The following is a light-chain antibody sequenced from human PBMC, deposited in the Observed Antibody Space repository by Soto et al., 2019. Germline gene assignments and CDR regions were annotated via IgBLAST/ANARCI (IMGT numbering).Light chain of an antibody. CDR1: QTISSW. CDR2: KAS. V-gene: IGKV1-5*03. J-gene: IGKJ1*01. Sequence: DIQTTQSPSTLSGSVGDRFTITCRASQTISSWLAWYRQKPGKAPKLLIYKASTLKSGVPSRFSGSGSGTEFTLTISSLQPDDFATYYCQHYNSYSEAFGQGTKVDI. CDR3: QHYNSYSEA.